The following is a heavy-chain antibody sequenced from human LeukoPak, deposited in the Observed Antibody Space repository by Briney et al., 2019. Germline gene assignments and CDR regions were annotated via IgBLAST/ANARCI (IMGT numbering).Heavy chain of an antibody. V-gene: IGHV3-48*04. CDR3: AKSGSSDAFDI. D-gene: IGHD1-26*01. Sequence: HPGGSLRLSCAASGFFFSSYSMNWVRQAPGRGLEWVSYISSSSSTIYYADSVKGRFTISRDNAKNSLYLQMNSLRAEDTAVYYCAKSGSSDAFDIWGQGTMVTVSS. CDR1: GFFFSSYS. J-gene: IGHJ3*02. CDR2: ISSSSSTI.